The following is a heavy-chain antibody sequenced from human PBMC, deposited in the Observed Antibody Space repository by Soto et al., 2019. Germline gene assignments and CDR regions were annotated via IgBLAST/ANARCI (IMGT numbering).Heavy chain of an antibody. CDR2: ISYDGSNK. CDR1: GFTFSSYA. Sequence: QPGGSLRLSCAASGFTFSSYAMHWVRQAPGKGLEWVAVISYDGSNKYYADSVKGRFTISRDNSKNTLYLQMNSLRAEDTAVYYCARVAAPPDGCLDYWGQGTLVTVSS. CDR3: ARVAAPPDGCLDY. V-gene: IGHV3-30-3*01. J-gene: IGHJ4*02. D-gene: IGHD6-13*01.